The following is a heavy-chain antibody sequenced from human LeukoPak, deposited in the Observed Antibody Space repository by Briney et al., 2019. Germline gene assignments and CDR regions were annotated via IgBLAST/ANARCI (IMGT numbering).Heavy chain of an antibody. CDR1: GFTFRSYA. D-gene: IGHD6-13*01. CDR2: ISGSGGST. V-gene: IGHV3-23*01. Sequence: PGGSLRLSWAASGFTFRSYAMSWVRQAPGKGLEWVSAISGSGGSTYYADSVKGRFTISRDNSKSTLYLQMNSLRAEDTAVYYCAKDNLIAAAGFDYWGQGTLVTVSS. CDR3: AKDNLIAAAGFDY. J-gene: IGHJ4*02.